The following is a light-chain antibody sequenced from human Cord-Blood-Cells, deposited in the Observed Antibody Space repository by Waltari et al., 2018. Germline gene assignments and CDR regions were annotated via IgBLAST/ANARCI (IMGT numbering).Light chain of an antibody. CDR3: CSYAGSYNWV. V-gene: IGLV2-11*01. CDR2: DVS. CDR1: SSDVGGYNY. Sequence: QSALTQPRSVSGSPGQSVTISCTGTSSDVGGYNYVSWYQQHPGKAPKLMIYDVSKRPSWVPYRFSGSKSGNTASLTISGLQAEDEADYYCCSYAGSYNWVFGGGTKLTVL. J-gene: IGLJ3*02.